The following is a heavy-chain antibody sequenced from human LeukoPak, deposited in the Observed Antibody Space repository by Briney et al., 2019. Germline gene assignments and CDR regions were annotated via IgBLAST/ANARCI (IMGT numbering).Heavy chain of an antibody. CDR3: AREGYGGYGPGTFDY. V-gene: IGHV4-59*01. J-gene: IGHJ4*02. D-gene: IGHD5-12*01. CDR2: VYYTGST. CDR1: GGSISSYY. Sequence: SETLSLTCTVSGGSISSYYWSWIRQPPGKGLEWVGNVYYTGSTNYNPSLKSRATISVDTSKNQFALKLSSVTAADTAVYYCAREGYGGYGPGTFDYWGQGTLVTVSS.